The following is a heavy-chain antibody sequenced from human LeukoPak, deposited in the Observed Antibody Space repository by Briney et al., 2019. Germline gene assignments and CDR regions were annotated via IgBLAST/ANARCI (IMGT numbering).Heavy chain of an antibody. Sequence: PGGSPRLSCATSGFTFTNYAMSWVRQAPGKGLQWVSGISGGGGSTYYADSVKGRFTISRDNSKNTLYLQMNGLRAEDTALYYCARFRVVPAVTNWFDPWGQGTLVTVSS. CDR3: ARFRVVPAVTNWFDP. D-gene: IGHD2-2*01. V-gene: IGHV3-23*01. J-gene: IGHJ5*02. CDR2: ISGGGGST. CDR1: GFTFTNYA.